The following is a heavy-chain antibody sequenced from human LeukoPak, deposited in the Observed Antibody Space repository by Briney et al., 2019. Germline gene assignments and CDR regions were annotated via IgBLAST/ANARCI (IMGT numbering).Heavy chain of an antibody. V-gene: IGHV1-69*13. CDR1: GGTFSSYA. CDR2: IIPIFGTA. Sequence: SVKVSCKASGGTFSSYAISWVRQAPGQGLEWVGGIIPIFGTANYAQKFQGRVTITADESTSTAYMELSSLRSEDTAVYYCARGGLSGYDLNYWGQGTLVTVSS. D-gene: IGHD5-12*01. J-gene: IGHJ4*02. CDR3: ARGGLSGYDLNY.